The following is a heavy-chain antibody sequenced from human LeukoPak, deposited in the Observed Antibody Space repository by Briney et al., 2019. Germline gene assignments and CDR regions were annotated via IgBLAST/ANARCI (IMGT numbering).Heavy chain of an antibody. V-gene: IGHV4-30-4*01. J-gene: IGHJ6*02. CDR1: GGSISSGDYY. D-gene: IGHD4-17*01. Sequence: PSQTLSLTCTVSGGSISSGDYYWSWIRQPPGKGLEWIGYIYYSGSTYYNPSLKSRVTISVDTSKNHFSLKLSSVTAADTAVYYCARDRQGVTTYYYYGMDVWGQGTTVTVSS. CDR2: IYYSGST. CDR3: ARDRQGVTTYYYYGMDV.